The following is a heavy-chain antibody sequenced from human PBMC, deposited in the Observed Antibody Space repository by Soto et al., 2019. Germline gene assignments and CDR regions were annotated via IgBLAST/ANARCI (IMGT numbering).Heavy chain of an antibody. Sequence: QVKLVQSGAEVKKPGASVKVSCKASGYTLTDYYMHWIRQAPGQGLEWMGWINPDTGGIRYAQKFQGRVTMTRDTSINTAYMELSSLTSDDTAVFYCARKVRDYKFDYWGQGTLVTVSS. CDR1: GYTLTDYY. J-gene: IGHJ4*02. V-gene: IGHV1-2*02. CDR2: INPDTGGI. D-gene: IGHD3-10*01. CDR3: ARKVRDYKFDY.